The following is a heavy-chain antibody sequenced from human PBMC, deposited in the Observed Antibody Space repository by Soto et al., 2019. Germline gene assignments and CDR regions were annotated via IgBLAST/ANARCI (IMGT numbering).Heavy chain of an antibody. J-gene: IGHJ4*02. Sequence: QVQLVQSGAEVKKPGSSVKVSCKASGGTFSSYTISWVRQAPGQGLEWMGRIIPILGIANYAQKFQGRVTXTXVKSTSTAYMELSSLRSEDPAVYYCAREGVAGYLGYWGQGTLVTVSS. V-gene: IGHV1-69*08. CDR3: AREGVAGYLGY. CDR1: GGTFSSYT. CDR2: IIPILGIA. D-gene: IGHD6-19*01.